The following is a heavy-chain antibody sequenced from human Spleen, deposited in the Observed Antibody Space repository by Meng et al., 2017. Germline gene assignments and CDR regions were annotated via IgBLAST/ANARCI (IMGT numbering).Heavy chain of an antibody. D-gene: IGHD3-10*01. J-gene: IGHJ5*02. CDR1: GCSISSNNW. CDR2: IYHSGST. Sequence: VQPGQPGPGLVKPSGTRSLTCAVLGCSISSNNWWSWVRQPPGKGLEWIGEIYHSGSTNYNPSLKSRVTMSVDKSKNQFSLKLSSVTAADTAVYYCASQVFSGLNWFGPWGQGTLVTVSS. V-gene: IGHV4-4*02. CDR3: ASQVFSGLNWFGP.